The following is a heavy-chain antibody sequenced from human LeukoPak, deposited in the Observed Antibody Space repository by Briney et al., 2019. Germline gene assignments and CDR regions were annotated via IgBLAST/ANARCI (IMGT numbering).Heavy chain of an antibody. J-gene: IGHJ4*02. Sequence: PGGSLRLSCAASGFTFERHAMCSVRQAPGKGLEWVSSIDIGGGTTYYADSVKGRFTISRDNSKNTLYLQMNSLRAEDTALYFCATEVRPNDYWGRGTLVTVSS. V-gene: IGHV3-23*01. CDR2: IDIGGGTT. CDR3: ATEVRPNDY. D-gene: IGHD4/OR15-4a*01. CDR1: GFTFERHA.